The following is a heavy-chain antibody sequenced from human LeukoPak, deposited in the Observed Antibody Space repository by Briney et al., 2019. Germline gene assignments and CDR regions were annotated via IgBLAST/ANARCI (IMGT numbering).Heavy chain of an antibody. CDR3: VRDVATVMTWRNIDH. J-gene: IGHJ4*02. CDR1: GYTFTSNG. CDR2: ISAYNGNT. D-gene: IGHD4-4*01. Sequence: ASVKVSCKASGYTFTSNGISWVRQAPGQWLEWMGWISAYNGNTSYVQKFQDRVTMTTDTSTSTAYMELRSLRSDDTAVYYCVRDVATVMTWRNIDHWGQGTLVTVSS. V-gene: IGHV1-18*01.